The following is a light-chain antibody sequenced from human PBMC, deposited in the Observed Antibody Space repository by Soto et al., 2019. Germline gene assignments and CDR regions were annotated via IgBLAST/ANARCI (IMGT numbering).Light chain of an antibody. CDR3: QQYGSSPT. J-gene: IGKJ4*01. Sequence: EIVLTQSPGTLSLSPGERATLSCRASQSVSSSYLAWYQQKPGQAPRLLVSGASSRATSIPDRFSGSGSGTDFTRTISTLAAEDFAVYYCQQYGSSPTFGGGTKVEIK. V-gene: IGKV3-20*01. CDR1: QSVSSSY. CDR2: GAS.